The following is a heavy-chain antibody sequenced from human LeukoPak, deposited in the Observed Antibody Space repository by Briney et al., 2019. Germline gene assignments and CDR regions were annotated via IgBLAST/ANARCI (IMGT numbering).Heavy chain of an antibody. CDR2: ISAYNGNT. Sequence: ASVKVSCTASGYTFTSYGISWVRQAPGQGLEWMGWISAYNGNTNYAQKLQGRVTMTTDTSTSTAYMELRSLRSDDTAVYYCARCYYYFWSGYADAFDIWGQGTMVTVSS. V-gene: IGHV1-18*01. D-gene: IGHD3-3*01. J-gene: IGHJ3*02. CDR3: ARCYYYFWSGYADAFDI. CDR1: GYTFTSYG.